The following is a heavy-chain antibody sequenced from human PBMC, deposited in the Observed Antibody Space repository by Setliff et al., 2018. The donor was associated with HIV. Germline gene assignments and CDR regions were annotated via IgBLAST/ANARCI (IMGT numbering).Heavy chain of an antibody. CDR1: GYSISSSHW. CDR3: AKTVVGDSYALPNDGFDI. V-gene: IGHV4-28*06. CDR2: IYYSGST. J-gene: IGHJ3*02. Sequence: PSETLSLTCAVSGYSISSSHWWGWIRQPPGKGLEWIGYIYYSGSTNYNPSLKSRATMSVDTSNNRFSLKLSSVTALDTAVYYCAKTVVGDSYALPNDGFDIWGQGTMVTVS. D-gene: IGHD3-16*01.